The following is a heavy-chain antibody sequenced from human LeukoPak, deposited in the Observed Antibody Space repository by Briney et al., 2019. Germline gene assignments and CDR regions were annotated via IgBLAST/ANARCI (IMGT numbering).Heavy chain of an antibody. CDR3: GYYYGSGSYYSSDYYYGMDV. D-gene: IGHD3-10*01. CDR1: GFTFSNYW. Sequence: GGSLRLSCAASGFTFSNYWMSWVRQAPGKGLEWVANIKKDGSEKYYVESVKGRYTISRDNAKTSLYLQMTSLRAEDTAVYYCGYYYGSGSYYSSDYYYGMDVWGQGTTVTVSS. V-gene: IGHV3-7*01. CDR2: IKKDGSEK. J-gene: IGHJ6*02.